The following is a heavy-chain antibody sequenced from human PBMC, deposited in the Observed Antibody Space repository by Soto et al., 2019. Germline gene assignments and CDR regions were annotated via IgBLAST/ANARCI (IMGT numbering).Heavy chain of an antibody. J-gene: IGHJ6*02. CDR1: GGSISSSNW. Sequence: QVQLQELGPGLVKPSGTLSVTCAVSGGSISSSNWWNWVRQPPGKGLEWIGEIYHSGSTNYNPSLRSRVTISLDKSKNQFSLRVKSVTAADTAEYYCARAWPSVDSYGSGVMDVWGQGTTVTVSS. D-gene: IGHD5-18*01. CDR3: ARAWPSVDSYGSGVMDV. CDR2: IYHSGST. V-gene: IGHV4-4*02.